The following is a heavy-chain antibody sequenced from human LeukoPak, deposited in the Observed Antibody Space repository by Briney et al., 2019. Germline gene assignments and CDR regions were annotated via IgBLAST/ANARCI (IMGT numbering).Heavy chain of an antibody. CDR2: IYPGDSDT. CDR3: ARRLHGIAAAIDI. CDR1: GYSFTSYW. Sequence: GESLKIACKGSGYSFTSYWIGWVRQMPGKGLEWMGIIYPGDSDTRYSPSFQGQVTISADKSISTAYLQWSSLKASDTAMYYCARRLHGIAAAIDIWGQGTMVTVSS. J-gene: IGHJ3*02. D-gene: IGHD6-13*01. V-gene: IGHV5-51*01.